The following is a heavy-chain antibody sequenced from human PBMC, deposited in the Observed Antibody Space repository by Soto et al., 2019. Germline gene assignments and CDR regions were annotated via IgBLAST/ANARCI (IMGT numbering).Heavy chain of an antibody. D-gene: IGHD4-4*01. Sequence: EVQLAESGGGLVQPGGSLRLSCAASGFTFSPYWMHWVRQAPGKGLVWVSRINPDGSSTNYADSVKGRFTISRDNAKNTLYLQMNSLRAEDTAVYYCGGGGSNSPTGMDVWGQGTTVTVSS. CDR1: GFTFSPYW. CDR3: GGGGSNSPTGMDV. CDR2: INPDGSST. J-gene: IGHJ6*02. V-gene: IGHV3-74*01.